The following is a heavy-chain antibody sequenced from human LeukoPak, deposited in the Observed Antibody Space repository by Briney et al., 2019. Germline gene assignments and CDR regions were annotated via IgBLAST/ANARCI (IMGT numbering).Heavy chain of an antibody. Sequence: GGSLRLSCVASGFSFSSYNMNWVRQAPGKGLEWVSSISRSASNIYHADSVKGRFTISRDNAKNSFYLQMNSLRAEDTAVYYCARAQVGTPTDCWGQGTLVTVSS. J-gene: IGHJ4*02. CDR2: ISRSASNI. CDR3: ARAQVGTPTDC. D-gene: IGHD1-26*01. V-gene: IGHV3-21*01. CDR1: GFSFSSYN.